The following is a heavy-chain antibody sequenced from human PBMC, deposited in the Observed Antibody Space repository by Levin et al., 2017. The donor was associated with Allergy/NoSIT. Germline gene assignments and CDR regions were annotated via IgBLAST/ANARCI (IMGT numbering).Heavy chain of an antibody. Sequence: GGSLRLSCAASGFTFSHYGMHWVRQTPGKGLEWVAVISSDGTNEAYADSVKGRFTIPRDNSKNTLYLQMNSLRAEETAVFYCAKDASAFGEYVFDNWGQGTLVTVSS. CDR1: GFTFSHYG. J-gene: IGHJ4*02. D-gene: IGHD3-10*01. CDR3: AKDASAFGEYVFDN. V-gene: IGHV3-30*18. CDR2: ISSDGTNE.